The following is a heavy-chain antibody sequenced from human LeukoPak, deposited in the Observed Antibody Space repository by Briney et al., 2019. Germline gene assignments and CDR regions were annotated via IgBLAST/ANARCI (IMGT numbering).Heavy chain of an antibody. D-gene: IGHD6-19*01. CDR3: AKMVHTEQWLVPFDY. J-gene: IGHJ4*02. CDR2: ISPDGTIT. V-gene: IGHV3-74*01. CDR1: GFTFSNYW. Sequence: GGSLRLSCAASGFTFSNYWMHWVRQAPGKRLVWVSVISPDGTITNHADSVKGRFTISRDNSKNTLYLQMNSLRAEDTAVYYCAKMVHTEQWLVPFDYWGQGTLVTVSS.